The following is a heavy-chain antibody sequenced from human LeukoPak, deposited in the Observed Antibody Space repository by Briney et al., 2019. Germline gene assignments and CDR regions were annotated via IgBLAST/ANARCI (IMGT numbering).Heavy chain of an antibody. CDR1: GFTFSAYY. CDR3: ARSEYTTSLIDYYFYHGMDV. J-gene: IGHJ6*02. CDR2: ISSSIITK. V-gene: IGHV3-11*04. Sequence: GGSLRLSCAASGFTFSAYYMTWIRQAPGKGLEWVSYISSSIITKYYADSVKGRFTISRDDAKNSLYLQMNSLRDEDTALYYCARSEYTTSLIDYYFYHGMDVWGQGTTVIVSS. D-gene: IGHD2-2*01.